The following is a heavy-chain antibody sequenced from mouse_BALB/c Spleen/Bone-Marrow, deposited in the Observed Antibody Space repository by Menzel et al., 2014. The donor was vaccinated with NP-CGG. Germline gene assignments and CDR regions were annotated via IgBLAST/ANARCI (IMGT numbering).Heavy chain of an antibody. D-gene: IGHD2-1*01. J-gene: IGHJ2*01. CDR1: GSTFTSYW. V-gene: IGHV1-5*01. Sequence: VQLKESGTVLARPGASVKMSCKASGSTFTSYWMHWVKQRPGQGLEWIGATYPGNNDSRYNQKFNDKAKLTAVTSTNTAYMELSSLTYEDSAVYYCAGYGNYFIDYWGQGTTLTVSS. CDR3: AGYGNYFIDY. CDR2: TYPGNNDS.